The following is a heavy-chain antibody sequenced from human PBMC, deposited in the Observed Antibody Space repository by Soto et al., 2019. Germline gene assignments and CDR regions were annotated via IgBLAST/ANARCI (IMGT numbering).Heavy chain of an antibody. D-gene: IGHD1-20*01. CDR2: IKRDESTT. CDR3: ARGITGHSGFDI. J-gene: IGHJ3*02. CDR1: GFTFSSYW. Sequence: EAKLLESGGGLVQPGGSLRLSCVGSGFTFSSYWMHWVRQAPGEGLVWVSRIKRDESTTNYGDSVKGRVTIARDNARNTLYLQMNSLRADDTDLYYWARGITGHSGFDIWGQGTMVTVS. V-gene: IGHV3-74*01.